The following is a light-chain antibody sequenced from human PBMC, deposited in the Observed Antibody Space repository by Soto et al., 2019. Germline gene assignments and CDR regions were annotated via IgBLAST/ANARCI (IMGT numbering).Light chain of an antibody. V-gene: IGKV3-11*01. CDR2: DAS. CDR1: QSVSSY. J-gene: IGKJ2*01. CDR3: RQRSNWPGT. Sequence: EIVLTQSPATLSLSPGERATLSCRASQSVSSYLAWYQQKPGQAPRLLIYDASNRATGIPARFSGSGSGTDFTLTISSLVTEDFAVYYCRQRSNWPGTFGQGNKLAIK.